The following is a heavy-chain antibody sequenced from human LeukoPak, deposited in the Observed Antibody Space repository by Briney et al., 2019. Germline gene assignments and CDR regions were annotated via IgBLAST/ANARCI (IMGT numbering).Heavy chain of an antibody. D-gene: IGHD6-13*01. CDR1: GGSLSSYY. CDR3: GGGGIAAAGFDD. Sequence: SETLSLTCTVSGGSLSSYYWSWIRQPPGKGLEWIGYIYYSGSTNYNPSLKSRVTISVDTSKNQFSLKLSSVTSAGAGGYYCGGGGIAAAGFDDWGQGTLVTVSS. V-gene: IGHV4-59*08. CDR2: IYYSGST. J-gene: IGHJ4*02.